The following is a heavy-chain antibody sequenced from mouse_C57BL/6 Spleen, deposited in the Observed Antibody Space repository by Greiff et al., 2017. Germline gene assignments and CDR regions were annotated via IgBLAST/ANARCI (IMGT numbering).Heavy chain of an antibody. CDR1: GFTFSDYY. D-gene: IGHD2-3*01. CDR3: ARLGDGYYSDYFDY. Sequence: DVKLQESGGGLVQPGGSLKLSCAASGFTFSDYYMYWVRQTPEKRLEWVAYISNGGGSTYYPDTVKGRFTISRDNAKNTLYLQMSRLKSEDTAMYYCARLGDGYYSDYFDYWGQGTTLTVSS. CDR2: ISNGGGST. V-gene: IGHV5-12*01. J-gene: IGHJ2*01.